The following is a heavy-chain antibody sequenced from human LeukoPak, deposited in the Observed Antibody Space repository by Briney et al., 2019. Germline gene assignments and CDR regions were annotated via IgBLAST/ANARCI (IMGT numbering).Heavy chain of an antibody. CDR3: ARRPVYYLDY. D-gene: IGHD2-8*01. CDR2: TNPSGGST. Sequence: ASVKVSCKASGYTFTSYYMHWVRQAPGQGLEWMGITNPSGGSTSYAQKFQGRVTMTRDTSTSTAYMELRSLRSDDTAVYYCARRPVYYLDYWGQGTLVTVSS. J-gene: IGHJ4*02. V-gene: IGHV1-46*01. CDR1: GYTFTSYY.